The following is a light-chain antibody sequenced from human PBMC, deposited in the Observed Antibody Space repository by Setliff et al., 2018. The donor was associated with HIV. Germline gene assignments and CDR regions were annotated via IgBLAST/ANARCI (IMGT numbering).Light chain of an antibody. V-gene: IGKV1-5*03. Sequence: DIQMTQSPSTLSASVGDRVTITCRASQSIGDWLAWYQQKPGKAPKLLIYKASNLERGVPSRFTGSGSGTEFTLTISSLQPDDFATYYCQQYNNYAWAFGQGTKVDIK. J-gene: IGKJ1*01. CDR3: QQYNNYAWA. CDR1: QSIGDW. CDR2: KAS.